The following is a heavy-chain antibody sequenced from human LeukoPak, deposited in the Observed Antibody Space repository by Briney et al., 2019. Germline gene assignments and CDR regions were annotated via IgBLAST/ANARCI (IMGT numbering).Heavy chain of an antibody. J-gene: IGHJ4*02. D-gene: IGHD2-8*01. CDR3: AREERAVSYYFDY. CDR2: INHSGST. CDR1: GGSFSGHY. Sequence: KPSETLSLTCAVYGGSFSGHYWSWIRQPPGKGLEWIGEINHSGSTNYNPSLKSRVTISVDTSKNQFSLKLSSVTAADTAVYYCAREERAVSYYFDYWGQGTLVTVSS. V-gene: IGHV4-34*01.